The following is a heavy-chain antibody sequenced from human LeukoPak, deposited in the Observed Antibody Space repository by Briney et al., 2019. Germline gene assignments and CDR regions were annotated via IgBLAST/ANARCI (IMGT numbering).Heavy chain of an antibody. CDR1: GGSISSYY. D-gene: IGHD6-13*01. V-gene: IGHV4-59*01. J-gene: IGHJ4*02. CDR2: IYYSGST. Sequence: PSETLSLTCTVSGGSISSYYWSWIRQPPGKGLEWIGYIYYSGSTNYNPSLKSRVTISVDTSKNQFSLKLSSVTAADTAVYYCARDRIAAFYWGQGTLVTVSS. CDR3: ARDRIAAFY.